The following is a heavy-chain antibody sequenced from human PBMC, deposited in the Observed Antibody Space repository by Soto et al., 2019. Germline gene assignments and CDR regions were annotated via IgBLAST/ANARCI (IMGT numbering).Heavy chain of an antibody. CDR3: ASRPHCSSTSCYVKYGMDV. V-gene: IGHV5-10-1*01. D-gene: IGHD2-2*01. CDR2: IDPSDSYT. Sequence: PGESLKISCKGSGYSFTSYWISRVRQMPGKGLEWMGRIDPSDSYTNYSPSFQGHVTISADKSISTAYLQWSSLKASDTAMYYCASRPHCSSTSCYVKYGMDVWGQGTTVTVSS. CDR1: GYSFTSYW. J-gene: IGHJ6*02.